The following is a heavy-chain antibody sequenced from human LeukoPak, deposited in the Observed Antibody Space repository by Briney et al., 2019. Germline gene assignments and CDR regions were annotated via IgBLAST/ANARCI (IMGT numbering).Heavy chain of an antibody. CDR1: GFTVSSNY. D-gene: IGHD5-24*01. CDR3: ARGDDYGDY. J-gene: IGHJ4*02. Sequence: GGSLRLSCAASGFTVSSNYMSWVRQAPGKGLEWVSSISSSSSYIYYADSVKGRFTISRDNAKNSLYLQMNSLRAEDTAVYCCARGDDYGDYWGQGTLVTVSS. V-gene: IGHV3-21*01. CDR2: ISSSSSYI.